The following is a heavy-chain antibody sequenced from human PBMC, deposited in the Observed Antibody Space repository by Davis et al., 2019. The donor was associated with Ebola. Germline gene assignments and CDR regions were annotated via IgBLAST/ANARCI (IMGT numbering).Heavy chain of an antibody. J-gene: IGHJ5*02. CDR1: GYTFPNYG. V-gene: IGHV1-18*01. CDR3: ARGKTVAGTRGLSWFDP. Sequence: AASVKVSCKASGYTFPNYGITWVRQAPGQGLEWLGWVSAYSVNTNSEQKFRGRVTITRDTSASTSYMELSSLRSEDTAVFYCARGKTVAGTRGLSWFDPWGPGTLVTVSS. CDR2: VSAYSVNT. D-gene: IGHD6-19*01.